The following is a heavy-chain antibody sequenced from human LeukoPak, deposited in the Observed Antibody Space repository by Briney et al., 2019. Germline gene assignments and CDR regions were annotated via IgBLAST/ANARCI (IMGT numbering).Heavy chain of an antibody. CDR3: ARGVGLVTYYYYYYGMDV. J-gene: IGHJ6*02. CDR1: GFTFSSHA. CDR2: ISGSGGST. Sequence: PGGSLRLSCAASGFTFSSHAMSWVRQAPGKGLEWVSAISGSGGSTYYADSVKGRFTISRDNSKNTLYLQMNSLRAEDTAVYYCARGVGLVTYYYYYYGMDVWGQGTTVTVSS. D-gene: IGHD2-15*01. V-gene: IGHV3-23*01.